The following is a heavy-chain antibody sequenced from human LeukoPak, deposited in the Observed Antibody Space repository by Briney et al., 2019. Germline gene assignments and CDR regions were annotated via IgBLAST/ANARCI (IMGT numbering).Heavy chain of an antibody. CDR3: ARDKIVGAITGSNFDC. D-gene: IGHD1-26*01. Sequence: AGGSLRLSCAASGFMFSSNWMSWVRLAPGKGLEWVANIKEDGSEKYYVDSVVGRFAISRDNGKSSLYLQMNSLRVEDTAVYYCARDKIVGAITGSNFDCWGQGTLVTVSS. J-gene: IGHJ4*02. CDR2: IKEDGSEK. V-gene: IGHV3-7*01. CDR1: GFMFSSNW.